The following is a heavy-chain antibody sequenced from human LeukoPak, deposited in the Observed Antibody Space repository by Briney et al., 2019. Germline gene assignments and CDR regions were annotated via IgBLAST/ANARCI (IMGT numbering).Heavy chain of an antibody. Sequence: GGSLRLSCAASGFTFSSYGMSWVRQAPGKGLEWVSTLSTSTTRTYYADSVKGRFTISRDNSKRTLYLQMNSLRAEDTAVYYCAKDSGVLRHFDWLSYFDYWGQGTLVTVSS. V-gene: IGHV3-23*01. CDR1: GFTFSSYG. CDR2: LSTSTTRT. D-gene: IGHD3-9*01. CDR3: AKDSGVLRHFDWLSYFDY. J-gene: IGHJ4*02.